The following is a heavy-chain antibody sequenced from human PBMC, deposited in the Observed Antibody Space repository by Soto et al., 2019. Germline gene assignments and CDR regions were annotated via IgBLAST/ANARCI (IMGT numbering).Heavy chain of an antibody. J-gene: IGHJ5*02. CDR3: ARRLGSITIFGVVPDSGWFDP. D-gene: IGHD3-3*01. V-gene: IGHV4-39*01. Sequence: LSETLPLTCTVSGGSISSGSYYWGWIRQPPGKGLEWIGSIYYSGSTYYNPSLKSRVTISVDTSKNQFSLKLSSVTAADTAVYYCARRLGSITIFGVVPDSGWFDPWGQGTLVT. CDR2: IYYSGST. CDR1: GGSISSGSYY.